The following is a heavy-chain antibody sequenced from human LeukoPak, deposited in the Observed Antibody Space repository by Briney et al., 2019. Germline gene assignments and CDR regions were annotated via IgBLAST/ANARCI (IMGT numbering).Heavy chain of an antibody. J-gene: IGHJ4*02. CDR3: ARHDSFIPY. D-gene: IGHD5-18*01. Sequence: GGSLRLSCAASGFTFNYYAMSWVRQAPGKGLEWVSGISDSGGSTYYTDSVKGRFTISRDNSKNTVYLQMNNLRAEDTAVYFCARHDSFIPYWGQGSLVTASS. CDR1: GFTFNYYA. V-gene: IGHV3-23*01. CDR2: ISDSGGST.